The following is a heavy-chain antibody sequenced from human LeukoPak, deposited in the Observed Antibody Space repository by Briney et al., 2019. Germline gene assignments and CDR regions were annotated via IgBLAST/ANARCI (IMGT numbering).Heavy chain of an antibody. Sequence: GGALRLSCAASGFTFSSYEMNWVRQAPGKGLEWVSYISSRGSAIYYADSVKGRFTISRDNAKNSLYLQMNSLRADDTAVYYCARGGHDPGIPFDIWGQGTMVTVSS. V-gene: IGHV3-48*03. CDR1: GFTFSSYE. CDR3: ARGGHDPGIPFDI. D-gene: IGHD1-1*01. CDR2: ISSRGSAI. J-gene: IGHJ3*02.